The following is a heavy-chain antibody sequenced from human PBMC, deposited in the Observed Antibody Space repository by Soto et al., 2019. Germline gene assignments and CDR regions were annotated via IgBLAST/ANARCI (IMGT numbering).Heavy chain of an antibody. J-gene: IGHJ6*02. V-gene: IGHV1-69*12. CDR1: GGTFSSYA. CDR2: IIPIFGTA. D-gene: IGHD6-19*01. CDR3: ARWLGESSGYHTGSDYCYYGMDV. Sequence: QVQLVQSGAEVKKPGSSVKVSCKASGGTFSSYAISWVRQAPGQGLEWMGGIIPIFGTANYAQKFQRRVTITADESTRTDYMELSSLRYEDTAVYYCARWLGESSGYHTGSDYCYYGMDVWGQGTTVTVSS.